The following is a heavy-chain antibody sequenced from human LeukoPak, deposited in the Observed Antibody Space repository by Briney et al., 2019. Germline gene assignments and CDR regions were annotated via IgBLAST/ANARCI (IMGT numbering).Heavy chain of an antibody. CDR2: ISYDGSTK. Sequence: GGSLRLSCAVSGFTFSSYDMHWVRQAPGKGLEWVAVISYDGSTKYYADSLMGRFTISRDNSKNTVYLQRSSLRAEDTAVYYCAKTLRSFLAIFDYWGQGTLVTVSS. V-gene: IGHV3-30*18. CDR1: GFTFSSYD. CDR3: AKTLRSFLAIFDY. J-gene: IGHJ4*02. D-gene: IGHD4-17*01.